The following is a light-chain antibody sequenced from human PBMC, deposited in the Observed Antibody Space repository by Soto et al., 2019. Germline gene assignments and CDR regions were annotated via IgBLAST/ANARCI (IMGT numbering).Light chain of an antibody. J-gene: IGLJ2*01. CDR1: KLGDKY. Sequence: SYELTQPPSVSVSPGQTASNTCSGDKLGDKYASWYQQKAGQSPVLVIYQDNKRPSGIPERFSGSNSGNTATLTISETQAMDEADYYCQTWDISTVVFGGGTQLTVL. CDR3: QTWDISTVV. V-gene: IGLV3-1*01. CDR2: QDN.